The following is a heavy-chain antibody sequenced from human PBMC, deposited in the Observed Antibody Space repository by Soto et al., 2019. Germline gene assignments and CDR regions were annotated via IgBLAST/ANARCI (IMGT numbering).Heavy chain of an antibody. Sequence: PSETLSLTCAVYGESLRSHFWNWIRQPPGKGLEWVGEINHSGSTNYNPSLKSRATISVGTSKDQFSLKLTSVIAADTGVYYCAREDSSGWSGESMDVWGQGTTVTVSS. CDR2: INHSGST. D-gene: IGHD6-19*01. V-gene: IGHV4-34*01. J-gene: IGHJ6*02. CDR3: AREDSSGWSGESMDV. CDR1: GESLRSHF.